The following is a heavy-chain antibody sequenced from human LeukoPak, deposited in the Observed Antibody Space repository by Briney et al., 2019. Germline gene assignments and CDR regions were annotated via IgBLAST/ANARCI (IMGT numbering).Heavy chain of an antibody. CDR2: IGGSGVDT. CDR1: GFTFSNYA. D-gene: IGHD1-7*01. CDR3: GRDPNGNYMGAFDF. V-gene: IGHV3-23*01. J-gene: IGHJ3*01. Sequence: GGSLRLSCTASGFTFSNYALTWVRKAPGKGLEWVSSIGGSGVDTLYADSVRGRFTISRDNSRNTLYLTMDSLRAEDTAVYFCGRDPNGNYMGAFDFWGQGTMVTVSS.